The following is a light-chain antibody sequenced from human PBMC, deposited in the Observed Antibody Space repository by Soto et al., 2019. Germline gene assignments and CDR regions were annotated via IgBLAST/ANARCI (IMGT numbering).Light chain of an antibody. CDR2: RTS. CDR3: HQYNAHPYT. V-gene: IGKV1-5*03. Sequence: DFQMTQSPSTLSASVGDRVTITCRASQSIHTWLAWYQQKPGRTPKLLIYRTSTLESGVPSRFSDSGSGTEFTLTINNLQPDDFGSYYCHQYNAHPYTFGQGTKVDIK. J-gene: IGKJ2*01. CDR1: QSIHTW.